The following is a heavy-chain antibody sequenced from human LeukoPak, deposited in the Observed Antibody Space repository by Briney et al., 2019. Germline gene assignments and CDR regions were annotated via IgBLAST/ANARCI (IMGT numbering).Heavy chain of an antibody. V-gene: IGHV4-34*01. J-gene: IGHJ5*02. D-gene: IGHD3-22*01. CDR1: GGSFSGYY. CDR3: ARHEVYDSSGYNWFDP. Sequence: SETLSLTCAVYGGSFSGYYWSWIRQPPGKGLEWIGSIYYSGSTYYNPSLKSRVTISVDTSKNQFSLKLSSVTAADTAVYYCARHEVYDSSGYNWFDPWGQGTLVTVSS. CDR2: IYYSGST.